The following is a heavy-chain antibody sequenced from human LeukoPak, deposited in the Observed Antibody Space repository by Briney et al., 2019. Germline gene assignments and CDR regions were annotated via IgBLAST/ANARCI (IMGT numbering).Heavy chain of an antibody. CDR1: GFTLRDYA. CDR3: TSGGTYYYDSSGYR. J-gene: IGHJ4*02. CDR2: IRNKAYGGTT. V-gene: IGHV3-49*03. Sequence: PGRSLRLSCTAAGFTLRDYAMSWFRQAPGKGLEWVGFIRNKAYGGTTEYAASVRGRFTISRDDSKSIAYLQMDSLKTEDTAVYYCTSGGTYYYDSSGYRWGQGTLVTVSS. D-gene: IGHD3-22*01.